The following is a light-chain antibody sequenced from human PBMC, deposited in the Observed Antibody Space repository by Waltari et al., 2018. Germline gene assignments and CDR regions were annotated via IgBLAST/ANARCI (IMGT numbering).Light chain of an antibody. CDR2: EGS. CDR1: SSDVGSYDL. Sequence: QSALTQPASVSGSPGQSITISCTGTSSDVGSYDLVSWYQQHPGKAPKLMVYEGSKRPSGVSNCFSGSKSGNTASLTISGLQAEDEADYYCCSYAGSSTSVFGVGTKLTVL. CDR3: CSYAGSSTSV. J-gene: IGLJ2*01. V-gene: IGLV2-23*01.